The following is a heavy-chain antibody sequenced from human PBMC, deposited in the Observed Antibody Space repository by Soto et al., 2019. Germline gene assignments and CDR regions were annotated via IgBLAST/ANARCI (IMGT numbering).Heavy chain of an antibody. D-gene: IGHD3-3*01. V-gene: IGHV3-48*02. CDR2: ISSSSSTI. J-gene: IGHJ4*02. CDR3: PRCMEAYYDFWSGYYDFDC. CDR1: GFTFSSYS. Sequence: EVQLVESGGGLVQPGGSLRLSCAASGFTFSSYSMNWVRQAPGKGLEWVSYISSSSSTIYYADSVKGRFTISRDNAKNSLYLQMNSLRDEDTAEYYCPRCMEAYYDFWSGYYDFDCWGQGTLVTVYS.